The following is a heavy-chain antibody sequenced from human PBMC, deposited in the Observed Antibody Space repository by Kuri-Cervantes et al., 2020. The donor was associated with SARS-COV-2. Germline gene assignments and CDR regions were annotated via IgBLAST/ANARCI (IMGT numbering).Heavy chain of an antibody. CDR3: ARSGRSLLYWRPMTRVDWFDP. V-gene: IGHV4-34*01. CDR2: INHSGST. J-gene: IGHJ5*02. D-gene: IGHD3-3*01. CDR1: GGSFSGYY. Sequence: SETLSLTCAVYGGSFSGYYWSWIRQPPGKGLEWIGEINHSGSTYCNPSLKSRVTISVDTSKNQFSLKLSSVTAADTAVYYCARSGRSLLYWRPMTRVDWFDPWGQGTLVTVSS.